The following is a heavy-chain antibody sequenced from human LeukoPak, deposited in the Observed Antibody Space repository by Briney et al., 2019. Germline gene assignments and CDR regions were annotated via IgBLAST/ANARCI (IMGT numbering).Heavy chain of an antibody. D-gene: IGHD5-18*01. V-gene: IGHV3-74*01. CDR3: ARGGYGPLPIDY. J-gene: IGHJ4*02. CDR1: GFTFSSYW. Sequence: GGSLRLSCAASGFTFSSYWMHWVRQAPGKGLVWVSRINSDGSSTSYADSVKGRFTISRDNAKNTLYLQMNSLGAEDTAVYYCARGGYGPLPIDYWGQGTLVTVSS. CDR2: INSDGSST.